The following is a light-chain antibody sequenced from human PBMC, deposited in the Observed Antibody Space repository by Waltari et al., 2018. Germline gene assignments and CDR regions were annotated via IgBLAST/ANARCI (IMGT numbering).Light chain of an antibody. V-gene: IGKV3-20*01. CDR2: DAS. J-gene: IGKJ1*01. Sequence: DIVLTQSPGTLSLSPGERASLFCRASQSVGKYLAWYQQKPGQAPRLVRYDASTRATGMPYRFSGSVSGTDFSLTISRLGPEDCAVYYCQKYVNLPGTFGQGTRVEIK. CDR1: QSVGKY. CDR3: QKYVNLPGT.